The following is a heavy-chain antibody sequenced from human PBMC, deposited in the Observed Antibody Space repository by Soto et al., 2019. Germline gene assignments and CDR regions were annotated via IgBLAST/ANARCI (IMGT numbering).Heavy chain of an antibody. CDR2: ISGSGGST. CDR1: GFTFSSYA. D-gene: IGHD3-3*01. CDR3: AKQGPYDFWMENAFDI. Sequence: EVQLLESGGGLVQPGGSLRLSCAASGFTFSSYAMSWVRQAPGKGLEWVSAISGSGGSTYYADSVKGRFTISRDNSKNTLYLQMNSLRAEDTAVYYCAKQGPYDFWMENAFDIWGQGTMVTVSS. V-gene: IGHV3-23*01. J-gene: IGHJ3*02.